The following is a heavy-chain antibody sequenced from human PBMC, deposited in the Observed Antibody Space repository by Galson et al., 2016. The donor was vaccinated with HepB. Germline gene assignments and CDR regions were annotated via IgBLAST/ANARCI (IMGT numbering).Heavy chain of an antibody. CDR2: ISYDGSNK. J-gene: IGHJ6*02. V-gene: IGHV3-30*18. Sequence: SLRLSCAASGVTFSSYGMHWVRQAPGKGLEWVAVISYDGSNKYYIDYVKGRFTISRDNPKNTLYLQMNSLRAEDTDVYYCAKEAKDIVLVPAAVGPGVSYYYYALDVWDQGTTVTVSS. D-gene: IGHD2-2*01. CDR1: GVTFSSYG. CDR3: AKEAKDIVLVPAAVGPGVSYYYYALDV.